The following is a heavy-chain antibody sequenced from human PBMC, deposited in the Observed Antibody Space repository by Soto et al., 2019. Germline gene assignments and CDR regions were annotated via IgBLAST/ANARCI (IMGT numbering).Heavy chain of an antibody. CDR1: GGSISSGGYY. D-gene: IGHD3-10*01. V-gene: IGHV4-31*03. CDR2: IYYSGST. CDR3: ARHNYGSGSTYFDY. J-gene: IGHJ4*02. Sequence: PSETLSLTCTVSGGSISSGGYYWNWIRQHPGKGLEWIGYIYYSGSTYYNPSLKSRVTISVDTSKNQLSLKLNSMTAADTAVYYCARHNYGSGSTYFDYGGQGTLVTVSS.